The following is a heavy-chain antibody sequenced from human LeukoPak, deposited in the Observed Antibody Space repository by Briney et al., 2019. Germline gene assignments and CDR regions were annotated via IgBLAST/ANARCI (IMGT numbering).Heavy chain of an antibody. V-gene: IGHV1-24*01. CDR2: FDPEDGET. CDR1: GYTLTELS. Sequence: ASVKVSCKVSGYTLTELSMHWVRQAPGKGLAWMGGFDPEDGETIYAQKFQGRVTMTEDTSTDTAYMELSSLRSEDTAVYYCATAPAPHYYGSGSFQGQFDYWGQGTLVTVSS. J-gene: IGHJ4*02. D-gene: IGHD3-10*01. CDR3: ATAPAPHYYGSGSFQGQFDY.